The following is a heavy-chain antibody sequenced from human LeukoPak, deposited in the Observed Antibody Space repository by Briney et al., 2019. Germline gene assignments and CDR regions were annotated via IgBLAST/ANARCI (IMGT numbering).Heavy chain of an antibody. CDR2: TYHRGSP. CDR1: GGAISSGDYF. D-gene: IGHD1-26*01. V-gene: IGHV4-30-4*01. J-gene: IGHJ4*02. CDR3: AIRGGGSYYVVDY. Sequence: ASETLSLTCTVSGGAISSGDYFWSWIRQPPGKALEWIAYTYHRGSPFYKSSLKSRVTTSVDTSKNQFSPKLSSMTAADTAVYYCAIRGGGSYYVVDYWGQGTLVTVSS.